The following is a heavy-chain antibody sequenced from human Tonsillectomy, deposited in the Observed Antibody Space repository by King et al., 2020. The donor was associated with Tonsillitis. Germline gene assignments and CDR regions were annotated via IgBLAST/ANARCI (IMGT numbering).Heavy chain of an antibody. CDR3: ATVDTAMIGEDYFDN. J-gene: IGHJ4*02. Sequence: VQLVQSGAEVKKPGESLKISCKGSRYSFTSYWIGWVRQMPGKGLEWMGIIYPGDSDTRYSPSFQGQVTISADKSTSTAYLQWSRLKASDTAMYYCATVDTAMIGEDYFDNLGQGTLVTVSS. CDR2: IYPGDSDT. CDR1: RYSFTSYW. D-gene: IGHD5-18*01. V-gene: IGHV5-51*01.